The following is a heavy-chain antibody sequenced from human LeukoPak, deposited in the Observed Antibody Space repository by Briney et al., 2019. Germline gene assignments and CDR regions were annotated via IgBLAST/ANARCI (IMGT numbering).Heavy chain of an antibody. D-gene: IGHD6-19*01. V-gene: IGHV4-59*01. CDR3: ARGTGGWDFDY. J-gene: IGHJ4*02. CDR2: IYYSGST. CDR1: GGSISSYY. Sequence: PSKTLSLTCTVSGGSISSYYWSWIRQPPGKGLEWIGYIYYSGSTNYNPSLKSRVTISVDTSKNQFSLKLSSVTAADTAVYYCARGTGGWDFDYWGQGTLVTVSS.